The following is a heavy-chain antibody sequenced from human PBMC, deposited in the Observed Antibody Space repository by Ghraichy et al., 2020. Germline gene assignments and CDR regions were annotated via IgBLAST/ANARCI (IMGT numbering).Heavy chain of an antibody. D-gene: IGHD5-12*01. CDR2: IKQDGSEK. J-gene: IGHJ6*03. Sequence: GESLNISCAASGFTFSSYWMTWVRQAPGKGLEWVANIKQDGSEKYYVDSVKGRFTISRDNAKNSLYLQMNSLRGEDTAVYYCAREGQYSGYANYYYMDVWGKGTTVTVSS. V-gene: IGHV3-7*03. CDR1: GFTFSSYW. CDR3: AREGQYSGYANYYYMDV.